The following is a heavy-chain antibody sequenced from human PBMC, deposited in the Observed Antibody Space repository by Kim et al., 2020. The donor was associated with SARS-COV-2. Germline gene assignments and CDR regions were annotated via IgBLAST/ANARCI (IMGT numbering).Heavy chain of an antibody. CDR1: GFTFSSYG. CDR3: EKDREIVVVIITGLDY. CDR2: ISYDGSNK. D-gene: IGHD3-22*01. Sequence: GGSLRLSCAASGFTFSSYGMHWVRQAPGKGLEWVAVISYDGSNKYYADSVKGRFTISRDNSKNTLYLQMNSLRAEDTAVSYCEKDREIVVVIITGLDYWG. J-gene: IGHJ4*01. V-gene: IGHV3-30*18.